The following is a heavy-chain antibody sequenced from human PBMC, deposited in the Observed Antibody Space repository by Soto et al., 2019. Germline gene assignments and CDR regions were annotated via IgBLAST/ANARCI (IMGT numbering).Heavy chain of an antibody. J-gene: IGHJ4*02. CDR3: ASISSCWYEVY. D-gene: IGHD6-19*01. CDR1: GGSVSSGSYY. CDR2: IYYSGST. V-gene: IGHV4-61*01. Sequence: QVQLQESGPGLVKPSETLSLTCTVSGGSVSSGSYYWSWIRQPPGKGLEWIGYIYYSGSTNYNPSLKSRVTISVDTSKNQFSLKLSSVTAADTAVYYCASISSCWYEVYWGQGTLVTVSS.